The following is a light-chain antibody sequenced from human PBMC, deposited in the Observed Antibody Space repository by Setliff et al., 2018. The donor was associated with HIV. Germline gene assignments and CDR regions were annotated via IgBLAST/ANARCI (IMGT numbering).Light chain of an antibody. J-gene: IGLJ1*01. Sequence: ITTACTGTSSDVGGYKYVSWYQQHPGKAPKLMIYEVSNRPSGVSNRFSGSKSGNTASLTISGLQVEDESDYYCSSYTSSSTWVFGTGTKVTVL. CDR3: SSYTSSSTWV. CDR1: SSDVGGYKY. CDR2: EVS. V-gene: IGLV2-14*01.